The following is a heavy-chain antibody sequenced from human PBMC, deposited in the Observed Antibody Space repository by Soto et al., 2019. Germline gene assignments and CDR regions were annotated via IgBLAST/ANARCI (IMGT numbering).Heavy chain of an antibody. CDR1: GFTFSGYT. D-gene: IGHD3-9*01. CDR2: ISSTSDYI. J-gene: IGHJ4*02. Sequence: PGGSLRLSCAASGFTFSGYTMNWVRQAPGKGLEWVSSISSTSDYIYYADSVKGRFTISRDNAKNSLYLQMNSLRAEDTAVYYCARVRYFDYLLYPDYWGRGTLVTVSS. V-gene: IGHV3-21*01. CDR3: ARVRYFDYLLYPDY.